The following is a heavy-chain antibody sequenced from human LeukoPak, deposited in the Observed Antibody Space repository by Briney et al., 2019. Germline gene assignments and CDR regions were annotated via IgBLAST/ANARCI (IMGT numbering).Heavy chain of an antibody. J-gene: IGHJ4*02. CDR3: ARGKEAFDY. Sequence: GGSLRLSCAASGFTFDDYAMHWVRQAPGKGLEWVSGISWNSGSIGYADSVKGRFTISRDNAKNSLFLQMNSLRAEDTAVYYCARGKEAFDYWGQGTLVTVSS. D-gene: IGHD6-13*01. V-gene: IGHV3-9*01. CDR2: ISWNSGSI. CDR1: GFTFDDYA.